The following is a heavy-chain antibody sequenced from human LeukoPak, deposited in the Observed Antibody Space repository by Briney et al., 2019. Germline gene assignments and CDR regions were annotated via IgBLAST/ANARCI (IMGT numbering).Heavy chain of an antibody. CDR1: GFTFDDYA. D-gene: IGHD1-14*01. CDR2: ISWNSGSI. Sequence: PGGSLRLSCAASGFTFDDYAMHWVRQAPGKGLEWVSGISWNSGSIGYADSVKGRFTISRDNAKNSLYLQMNSLRAEDTALYYCAKDKIATGDYFDYWGQGTLVTVSS. J-gene: IGHJ4*02. CDR3: AKDKIATGDYFDY. V-gene: IGHV3-9*01.